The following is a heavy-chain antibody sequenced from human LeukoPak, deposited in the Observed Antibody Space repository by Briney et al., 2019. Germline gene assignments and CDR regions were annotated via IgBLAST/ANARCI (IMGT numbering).Heavy chain of an antibody. V-gene: IGHV3-21*01. D-gene: IGHD4-17*01. J-gene: IGHJ3*02. CDR2: ISSSSYI. CDR3: ARVGMTTVTTRAFDI. CDR1: GFTFSSYS. Sequence: GGSLRLSCAASGFTFSSYSMNWVRQAPGKGLEWVSSISSSSYIYYADSVKGRFTISRDNAKNSLYLQMNSLRAEDTAVYYCARVGMTTVTTRAFDIWGQGTMVTVSS.